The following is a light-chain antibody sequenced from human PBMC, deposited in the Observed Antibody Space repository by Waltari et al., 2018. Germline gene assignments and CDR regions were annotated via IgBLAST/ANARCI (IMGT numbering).Light chain of an antibody. J-gene: IGLJ1*01. CDR1: SSDVGAYNF. Sequence: QSALTQPPSASGSPGQSVTISCTGTSSDVGAYNFVSWYQQHPGKAPKLMIYDVSKRPSGVPDRFSGSKSGNTASRTVSGLQAGDEADYYCSSYAGSNNVFGTGTKVTVL. CDR2: DVS. CDR3: SSYAGSNNV. V-gene: IGLV2-8*01.